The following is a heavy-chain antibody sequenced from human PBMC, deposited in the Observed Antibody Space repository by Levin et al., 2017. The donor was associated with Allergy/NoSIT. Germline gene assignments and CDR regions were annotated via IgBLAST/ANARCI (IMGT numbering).Heavy chain of an antibody. Sequence: SQTLSLPCTVSGGSISSGDYYWSWIRQPPAKGLEWIGYIYYSGSTYYNPSLKSRVTISVDTSKNQFSLKLTSVTAADTAVYYCARTYYDYVWGSFRIGYFDSWGQGTLVPVSS. J-gene: IGHJ4*02. D-gene: IGHD3-16*02. CDR2: IYYSGST. CDR3: ARTYYDYVWGSFRIGYFDS. V-gene: IGHV4-30-4*01. CDR1: GGSISSGDYY.